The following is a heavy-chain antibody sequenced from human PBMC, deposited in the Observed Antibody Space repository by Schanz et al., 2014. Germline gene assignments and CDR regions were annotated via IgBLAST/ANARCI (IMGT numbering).Heavy chain of an antibody. J-gene: IGHJ4*02. V-gene: IGHV3-30*04. CDR3: APDHLGAKGGSY. CDR1: GFTFSSYA. CDR2: ISYDGSHK. Sequence: QLVESGGGLVKPGGSLRLSCAASGFTFSSYAMHWVRQAPGKGLRCVAVISYDGSHKDYADSVKGRFTISRDNSKNTLYLQMNSLRVEDTAMYYCAPDHLGAKGGSYWGQGTLVTVSS. D-gene: IGHD3-16*01.